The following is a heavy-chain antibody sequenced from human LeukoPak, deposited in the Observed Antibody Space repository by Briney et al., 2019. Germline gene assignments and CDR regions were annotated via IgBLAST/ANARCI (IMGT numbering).Heavy chain of an antibody. Sequence: SEALSLTCTVSGGSISSYYWSWIRQPPGKGLEWIGYIYYSGSTNYNPSLKSRVTISVDTSKNQFSLKLSSVTAADTAVYYCARLTGYRIESAFDIWGQGTMVTVSS. J-gene: IGHJ3*02. V-gene: IGHV4-59*01. CDR2: IYYSGST. CDR3: ARLTGYRIESAFDI. CDR1: GGSISSYY. D-gene: IGHD3-9*01.